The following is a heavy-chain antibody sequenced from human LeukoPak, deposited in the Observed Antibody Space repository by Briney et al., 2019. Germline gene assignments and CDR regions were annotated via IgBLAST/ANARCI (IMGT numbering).Heavy chain of an antibody. CDR3: ARVPAATTYYYYGMDV. V-gene: IGHV4-59*01. CDR2: IHYSGST. J-gene: IGHJ6*02. CDR1: GGSISSYY. Sequence: PSETLSLTCTVSGGSISSYYWSWIRQPPGKELEWIGYIHYSGSTNYNPSLKSRVTMSVDTSKNQFSLKLTSATAADTAVYYCARVPAATTYYYYGMDVWGQGTTVTVSS. D-gene: IGHD2-2*01.